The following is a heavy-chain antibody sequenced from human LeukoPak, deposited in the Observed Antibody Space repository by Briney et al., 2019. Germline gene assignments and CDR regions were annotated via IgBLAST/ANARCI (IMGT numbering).Heavy chain of an antibody. J-gene: IGHJ4*02. D-gene: IGHD6-19*01. CDR1: GGSISSYY. V-gene: IGHV4-59*01. Sequence: PSETLSLTCTVSGGSISSYYWSWIRQPPGKGLEWIGYIYYSGSTNYSPSLKSRITISVDTPKNQFSLKLSSVTAADTAVYYCARGSGWYFYWGQGTPVTVSS. CDR3: ARGSGWYFY. CDR2: IYYSGST.